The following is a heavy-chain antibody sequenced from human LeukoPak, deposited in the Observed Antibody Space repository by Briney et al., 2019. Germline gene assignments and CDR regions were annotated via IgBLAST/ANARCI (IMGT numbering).Heavy chain of an antibody. Sequence: GGSLRLSCTASGFPFGSYPMHWVRQAPGKGLEWVALISYDGSHKFYADSVKGRFTFSRDNSKNTLYLQMDSLRSEDTAVYYCAVAVTAHIDHWGQGTLVAVSS. CDR2: ISYDGSHK. V-gene: IGHV3-30*01. J-gene: IGHJ4*02. CDR1: GFPFGSYP. D-gene: IGHD2-21*01. CDR3: AVAVTAHIDH.